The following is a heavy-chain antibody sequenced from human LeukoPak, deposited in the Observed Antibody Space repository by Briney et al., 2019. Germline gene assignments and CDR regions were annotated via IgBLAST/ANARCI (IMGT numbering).Heavy chain of an antibody. D-gene: IGHD3-22*01. J-gene: IGHJ4*02. CDR1: GYTFTSYG. Sequence: ASVKVSCKASGYTFTSYGISWVRQAPGQGLEWMGWISAYNGNTNYAQKFQGRVTITADESTSTAYMELSSLRSEDTAVYYCAASGEGYYYDSSGYRTNYFDYWGQGTLVTVSS. CDR2: ISAYNGNT. V-gene: IGHV1-18*01. CDR3: AASGEGYYYDSSGYRTNYFDY.